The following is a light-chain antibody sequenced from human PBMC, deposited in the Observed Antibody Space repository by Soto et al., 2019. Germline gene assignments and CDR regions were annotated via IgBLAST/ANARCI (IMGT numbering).Light chain of an antibody. V-gene: IGKV3-15*01. Sequence: IVLTQSPATLSLSPCERATLSCRASQGVTTSFAWYQQKSDQSPRLLLYGVSIRAAVGPARCGRAWAGTDCTRTSSGLQYEDAAVYEYQQYKKSPCSFGQGTRLEIK. CDR2: GVS. CDR3: QQYKKSPCS. CDR1: QGVTTS. J-gene: IGKJ5*01.